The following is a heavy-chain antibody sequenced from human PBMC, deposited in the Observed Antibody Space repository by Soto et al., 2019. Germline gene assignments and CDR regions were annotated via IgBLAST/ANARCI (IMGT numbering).Heavy chain of an antibody. D-gene: IGHD1-1*01. Sequence: ASVKVSCKASGGTFSSYAISWVRQAPGQGLEWMGGIIPIFGTANYAQKFQGRVTITADESTSTAYMELSSLRSEDTAVYYCARGEGRPWWNAPRCAFDIWGQGXMVTV. CDR3: ARGEGRPWWNAPRCAFDI. CDR2: IIPIFGTA. CDR1: GGTFSSYA. J-gene: IGHJ3*02. V-gene: IGHV1-69*13.